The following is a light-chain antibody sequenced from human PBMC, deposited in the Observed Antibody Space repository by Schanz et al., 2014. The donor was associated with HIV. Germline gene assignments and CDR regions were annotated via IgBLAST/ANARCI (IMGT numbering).Light chain of an antibody. J-gene: IGLJ2*01. V-gene: IGLV2-8*01. Sequence: QSALTQPPSASGSPGQSVTISCTGTSSDVGGNNYLSWYQQHPGKAPKLMIYEVSKRPSGVPDRFSGSKSGNTASLTISGLQAEDEADYYCSSYAGNNNLVFGGGTKLTVL. CDR3: SSYAGNNNLV. CDR2: EVS. CDR1: SSDVGGNNY.